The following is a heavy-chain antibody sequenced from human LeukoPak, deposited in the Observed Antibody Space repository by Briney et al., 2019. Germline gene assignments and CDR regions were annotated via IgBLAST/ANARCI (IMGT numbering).Heavy chain of an antibody. CDR3: ARTYYYDSSGLNWFDP. J-gene: IGHJ5*02. D-gene: IGHD3-22*01. CDR2: IYYSGST. Sequence: SETLSLTCTVSGGSISSYYLSWIRQPPGKGLEWIGYIYYSGSTNYNPSLKSRVTISVDTSKNQFSLKLSSVTAADTAVYYCARTYYYDSSGLNWFDPWGQGNLVTVSS. CDR1: GGSISSYY. V-gene: IGHV4-59*01.